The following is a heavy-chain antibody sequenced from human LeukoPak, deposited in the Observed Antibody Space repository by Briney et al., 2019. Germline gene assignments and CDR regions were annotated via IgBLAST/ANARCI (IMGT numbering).Heavy chain of an antibody. J-gene: IGHJ4*02. D-gene: IGHD3-3*01. Sequence: GASVKVSCKASGYTFTGYYIHWLRQAPGQGLEYLGWINPNGGATKYIQKFQGRVAMTRDTSINTAYIELSSLRSDDTAVYYCARLAFYDFWSGYLDSWGQGTLVTVSS. CDR2: INPNGGAT. CDR3: ARLAFYDFWSGYLDS. CDR1: GYTFTGYY. V-gene: IGHV1-2*02.